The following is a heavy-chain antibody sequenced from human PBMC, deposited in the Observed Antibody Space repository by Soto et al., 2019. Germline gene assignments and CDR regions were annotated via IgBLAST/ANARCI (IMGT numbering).Heavy chain of an antibody. Sequence: RLCYAAAGITSSNFARSWLREARGKGLEWLAAMSGSGSSTYYADSVKGRFTISRDNSKTTLYLQMNSLRAEDTAVYYCAKDPVVRTRRAFDIWGQGTMVTVSS. CDR2: MSGSGSST. CDR1: GITSSNFA. V-gene: IGHV3-23*01. CDR3: AKDPVVRTRRAFDI. J-gene: IGHJ3*02. D-gene: IGHD3-22*01.